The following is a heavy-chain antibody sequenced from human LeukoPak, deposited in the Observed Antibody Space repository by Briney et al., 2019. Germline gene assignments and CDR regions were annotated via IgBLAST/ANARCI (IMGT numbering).Heavy chain of an antibody. CDR3: ARDEYYYDSSGYYYYFDY. V-gene: IGHV1-69*13. CDR2: IIPIFGTA. D-gene: IGHD3-22*01. CDR1: GGTFSSYA. Sequence: SVKVSCKASGGTFSSYAISWVRQAPGQGLEWMGGIIPIFGTANYAQKFQGRVTITADESTSTAYMELSSLRSEDAAVYYCARDEYYYDSSGYYYYFDYWGQGTLVTVSS. J-gene: IGHJ4*02.